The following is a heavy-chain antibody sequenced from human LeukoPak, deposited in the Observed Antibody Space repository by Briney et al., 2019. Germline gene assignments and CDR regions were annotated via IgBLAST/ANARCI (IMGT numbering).Heavy chain of an antibody. V-gene: IGHV3-9*01. CDR2: ISWNSVNI. D-gene: IGHD4-17*01. Sequence: GRSLRLSCAVSGFNFHDYAMHWVRQAPGKGLEWVSGISWNSVNIGYADSVKGRFTVSRDNAKNSLYLQMNSLRAEDTAVYYCARDLSTVTTRSFGLWGQGTLVTVPS. CDR3: ARDLSTVTTRSFGL. CDR1: GFNFHDYA. J-gene: IGHJ4*02.